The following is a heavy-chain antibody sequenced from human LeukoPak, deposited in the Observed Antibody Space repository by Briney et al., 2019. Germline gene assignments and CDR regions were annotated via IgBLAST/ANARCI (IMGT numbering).Heavy chain of an antibody. CDR2: IHPGDSDT. CDR3: ARRYSGHDAFDI. Sequence: ASVKVSCKASGYIFRNYGFSWVRQAPGQGLEWMGIIHPGDSDTTYSPSFQGQVTISGDKSITTAYLQWSSLKTSDTAMYYCARRYSGHDAFDIWGQGTMVTVSA. V-gene: IGHV5-51*01. D-gene: IGHD3-16*02. CDR1: GYIFRNYG. J-gene: IGHJ3*02.